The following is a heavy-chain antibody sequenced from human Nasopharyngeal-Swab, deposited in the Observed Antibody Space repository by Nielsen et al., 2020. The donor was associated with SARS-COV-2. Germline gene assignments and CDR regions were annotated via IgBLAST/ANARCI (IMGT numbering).Heavy chain of an antibody. CDR1: GGSISSSSYY. CDR2: IYYSGST. J-gene: IGHJ6*02. D-gene: IGHD3-10*01. Sequence: SETLSLTCTVSGGSISSSSYYWGWIRQPPGKGLEWIGSIYYSGSTYYNPSLKSRVTISVDTSKNQFSLKLSSVTAADTAVYYCARARGGSGFNYYYYYGMDVWGQGTTVTVSS. V-gene: IGHV4-39*01. CDR3: ARARGGSGFNYYYYYGMDV.